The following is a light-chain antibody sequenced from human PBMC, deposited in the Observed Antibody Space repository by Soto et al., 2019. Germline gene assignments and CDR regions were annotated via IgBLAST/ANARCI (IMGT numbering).Light chain of an antibody. J-gene: IGKJ1*01. CDR3: RQYNSYWKM. V-gene: IGKV1-5*03. Sequence: MTLSALSLPVTPGEPASISCRSSQSISSWLAWYQQKQGKAPKLLIYKASSLESGVPSRFSGSGSGTEFNLTISSLQTDDFATYYCRQYNSYWKMFGQGTKVDIK. CDR2: KAS. CDR1: QSISSW.